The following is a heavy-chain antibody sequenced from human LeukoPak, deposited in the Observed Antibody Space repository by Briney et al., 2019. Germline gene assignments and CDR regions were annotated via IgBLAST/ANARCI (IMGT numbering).Heavy chain of an antibody. V-gene: IGHV5-10-1*04. CDR2: IDPSDSYT. CDR3: ARHGVTMVRGVPYYHYGMDA. D-gene: IGHD3-10*01. J-gene: IGHJ6*02. CDR1: GYSFTSYW. Sequence: GESLKISCKGSGYSFTSYWISWVRQMPGKGLEWMGRIDPSDSYTDYSPSFQGQVTISADKSISAAYLQWSSLKASDTAMYYCARHGVTMVRGVPYYHYGMDAWGQGTTVTVSS.